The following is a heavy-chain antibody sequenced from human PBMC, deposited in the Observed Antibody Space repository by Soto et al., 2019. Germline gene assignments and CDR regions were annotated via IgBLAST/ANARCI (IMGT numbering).Heavy chain of an antibody. CDR3: ARAGLGDSSGYYYGGIDY. D-gene: IGHD3-22*01. Sequence: SETLSLTCTVSGGSVSSGSYYWSWIRQPPGKGLEWIGYIYYSGSTNYNPSLTSRVTISVDTSKNQFSLKLSSVTAADTAAYYCARAGLGDSSGYYYGGIDYWGQGTLVTVSS. CDR2: IYYSGST. J-gene: IGHJ4*02. V-gene: IGHV4-61*01. CDR1: GGSVSSGSYY.